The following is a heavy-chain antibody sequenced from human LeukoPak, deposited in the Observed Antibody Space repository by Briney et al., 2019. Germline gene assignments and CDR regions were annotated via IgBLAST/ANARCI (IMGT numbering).Heavy chain of an antibody. V-gene: IGHV3-7*01. J-gene: IGHJ4*02. D-gene: IGHD3-3*01. CDR1: GFTFSRCS. CDR3: ARGLLEWPDDY. Sequence: GGSLRLSCAAYGFTFSRCSMSWVRLAPGKGLEWVAYITQDGSEKYYVDSVKGRFTISRDNAENSLYLQMNSLRAEDTALYYCARGLLEWPDDYWGQGTLVTVSS. CDR2: ITQDGSEK.